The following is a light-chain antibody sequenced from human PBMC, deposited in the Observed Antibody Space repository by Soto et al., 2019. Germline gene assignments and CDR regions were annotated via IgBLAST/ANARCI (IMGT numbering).Light chain of an antibody. J-gene: IGLJ1*01. Sequence: QSALTQPASVSGYPGQAITISCTGTSSDVGGYNYVSWYQQHPGKAPKLMVYEVSNRPSGVSNRFSGSKSGSTASLTISGLQAEDEADYYCSSYTSTSSRVFGTGTKVTVL. V-gene: IGLV2-14*01. CDR3: SSYTSTSSRV. CDR1: SSDVGGYNY. CDR2: EVS.